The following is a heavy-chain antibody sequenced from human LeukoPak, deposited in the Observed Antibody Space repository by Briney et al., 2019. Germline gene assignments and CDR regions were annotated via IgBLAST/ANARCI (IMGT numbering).Heavy chain of an antibody. CDR3: AKVLSQGYINGWTNWFDS. Sequence: GGSLRLSCAASGFTFSNYAMNWVRQAPGKGLEWVSAISASGHRTYYADSVKGRFTISRDNSKNTLYLQMNSLRAEDTAVYSCAKVLSQGYINGWTNWFDSWGQGTLVTVSS. D-gene: IGHD6-19*01. CDR1: GFTFSNYA. J-gene: IGHJ5*01. CDR2: ISASGHRT. V-gene: IGHV3-23*01.